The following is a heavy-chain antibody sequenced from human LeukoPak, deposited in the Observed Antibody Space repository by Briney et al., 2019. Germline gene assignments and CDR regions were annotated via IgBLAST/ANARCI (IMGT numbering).Heavy chain of an antibody. CDR1: GGSISSYY. V-gene: IGHV4-4*07. CDR3: ARERVNYDFWSGVPDFDP. Sequence: PSETLSLTSTVSGGSISSYYWSWIRQPAGKGLEWIGRIYTSGSTNYNPSLKSRVTMSVDTSKNQFSLKLSSVTAADTAVYYCARERVNYDFWSGVPDFDPWGQGTLVTVSS. D-gene: IGHD3-3*01. J-gene: IGHJ5*02. CDR2: IYTSGST.